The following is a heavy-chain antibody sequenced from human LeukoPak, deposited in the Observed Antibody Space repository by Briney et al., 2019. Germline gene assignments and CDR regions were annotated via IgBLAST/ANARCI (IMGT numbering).Heavy chain of an antibody. D-gene: IGHD6-13*01. CDR3: ARGQQLVQYYFDY. V-gene: IGHV4-59*01. CDR1: AGSISSYY. J-gene: IGHJ4*02. CDR2: IYYTGST. Sequence: SETLSLTCTVSAGSISSYYWSWIRQPPGKGLEWIAYIYYTGSTNYNPSLKSRVTMSVDTSKNQFSLKLSSVTAADTAVYYCARGQQLVQYYFDYWGQGTLVTVSS.